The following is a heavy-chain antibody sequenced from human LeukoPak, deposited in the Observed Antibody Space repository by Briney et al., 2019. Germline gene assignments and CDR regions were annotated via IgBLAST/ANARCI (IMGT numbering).Heavy chain of an antibody. V-gene: IGHV4-34*01. Sequence: SETLSLTCAVYGGSFSGYYWSWIRQPPGKGLEWIGEINHSGSTNYNPSLKSRVTISVDTSKNQFSLKLSSVTAAGTAVYYCARYIGNAVVVVRNDAFDIWGQGTMVTVSS. CDR2: INHSGST. CDR1: GGSFSGYY. D-gene: IGHD2-21*01. J-gene: IGHJ3*02. CDR3: ARYIGNAVVVVRNDAFDI.